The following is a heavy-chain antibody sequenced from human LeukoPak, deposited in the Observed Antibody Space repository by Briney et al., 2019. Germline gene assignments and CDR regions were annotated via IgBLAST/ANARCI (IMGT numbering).Heavy chain of an antibody. Sequence: GGSLRLSCVASGFAFRNNAMSWVRQAPGKGLEWVSLISDSGGSTNYPDSVKGRFTISRDNSKNTLYLQMNTLRAEDTAIYYCASSYGSSAYYPFDYWGQGTLVTVSS. CDR2: ISDSGGST. J-gene: IGHJ4*02. V-gene: IGHV3-23*01. CDR3: ASSYGSSAYYPFDY. D-gene: IGHD3-22*01. CDR1: GFAFRNNA.